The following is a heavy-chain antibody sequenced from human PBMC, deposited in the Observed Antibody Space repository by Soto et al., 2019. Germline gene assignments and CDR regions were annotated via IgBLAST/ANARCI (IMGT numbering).Heavy chain of an antibody. CDR3: ARRGALTSYYYGYYFDY. D-gene: IGHD3-9*01. CDR1: GYTFPRYA. CDR2: INAGNGNT. J-gene: IGHJ4*02. V-gene: IGHV1-3*01. Sequence: ASVQVSCKASGYTFPRYAMNWVRQAHGQSPEWMGWINAGNGNTKYSQRFQGRVTITRDTSASTAYMELSSLTSEDTAVYYCARRGALTSYYYGYYFDYWGQGTLVTVSS.